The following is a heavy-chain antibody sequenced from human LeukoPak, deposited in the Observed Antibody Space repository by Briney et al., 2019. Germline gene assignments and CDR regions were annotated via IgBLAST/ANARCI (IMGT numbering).Heavy chain of an antibody. CDR1: GDSISSSRHY. D-gene: IGHD3-10*01. V-gene: IGHV4-39*07. J-gene: IGHJ3*02. CDR3: AKSNGSGLVDI. Sequence: PSETLSPTCSVCGDSISSSRHYWAWIRQPPESGPEWIGSIYKTGSTYFNPPLKSRLTMSVDASNNQFSMQLRSVSAADTAVYYCAKSNGSGLVDIWGQGTMVTVSS. CDR2: IYKTGST.